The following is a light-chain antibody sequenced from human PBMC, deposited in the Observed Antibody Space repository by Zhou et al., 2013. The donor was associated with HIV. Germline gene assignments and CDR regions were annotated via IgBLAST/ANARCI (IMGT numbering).Light chain of an antibody. CDR2: SAS. J-gene: IGKJ1*01. CDR3: QNYDSAPGT. Sequence: DVQMTQSPSAMSASVGDRVTITCRASQGISSYLAWYQQKPGKAPKLLIYSASTLQSGVPSRFSGSGSGTYFTLTISSLQPEDVAAYYCQNYDSAPGTFGQGTKVEYK. V-gene: IGKV1-27*01. CDR1: QGISSY.